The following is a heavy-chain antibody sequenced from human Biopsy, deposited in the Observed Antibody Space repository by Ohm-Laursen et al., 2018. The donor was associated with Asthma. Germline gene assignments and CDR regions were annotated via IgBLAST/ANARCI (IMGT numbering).Heavy chain of an antibody. D-gene: IGHD3-22*01. J-gene: IGHJ4*02. CDR1: GFNFKTYG. CDR2: IYSGGTS. CDR3: ARGDSSNWSHYYFDY. Sequence: SLRLSCAASGFNFKTYGMHWVRQAPGKGLEWVSVIYSGGTSHTADSVRGRFTISRDYSKNTLYLQMHSLRAEDTAVYYCARGDSSNWSHYYFDYWGQGTLVTVSS. V-gene: IGHV3-NL1*01.